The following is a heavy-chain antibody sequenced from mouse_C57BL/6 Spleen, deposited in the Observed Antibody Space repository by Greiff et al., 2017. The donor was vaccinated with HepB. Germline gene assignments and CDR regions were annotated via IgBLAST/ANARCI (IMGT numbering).Heavy chain of an antibody. CDR3: ARGYDYDKVTRAMDY. Sequence: VQLQQPGAELVMPGASVKLSCKASGYTFTSYWMHWVKQRPGQGLEWIGEIDPSDSYTNYNQKFKGKSTLTVDKSSSTAYMQLSSLTSEDSAVYYCARGYDYDKVTRAMDYWGQGTSVTVSS. D-gene: IGHD2-4*01. CDR2: IDPSDSYT. J-gene: IGHJ4*01. CDR1: GYTFTSYW. V-gene: IGHV1-69*01.